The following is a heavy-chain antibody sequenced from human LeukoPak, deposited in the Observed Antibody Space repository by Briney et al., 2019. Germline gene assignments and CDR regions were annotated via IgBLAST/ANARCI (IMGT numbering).Heavy chain of an antibody. CDR2: ISAYNGNT. J-gene: IGHJ3*02. Sequence: GASVKVSCKASGYTFTGYYMHWVRQAPGQGREWMGWISAYNGNTNYAQKLQGRVTMTTDTSTSTAYMELRSLRSDDTAVYYCARGVLRYFDWSSQEDAFDIWGQGTLVTVSS. D-gene: IGHD3-9*01. CDR1: GYTFTGYY. CDR3: ARGVLRYFDWSSQEDAFDI. V-gene: IGHV1-18*04.